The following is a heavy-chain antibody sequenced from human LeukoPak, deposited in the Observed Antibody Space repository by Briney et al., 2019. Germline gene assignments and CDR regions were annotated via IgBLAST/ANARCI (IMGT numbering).Heavy chain of an antibody. J-gene: IGHJ4*02. CDR1: NGPISSYY. CDR2: ISYTGST. CDR3: ARHFGLGMFDS. V-gene: IGHV4-59*08. D-gene: IGHD3/OR15-3a*01. Sequence: SETLSLPCTVSNGPISSYYWHWIRRPPGKGREGIGYISYTGSTNYNPSLRSHVTISIDTSENQFSLKLSSVTAADTAVYYCARHFGLGMFDSWGQGTLVTVSS.